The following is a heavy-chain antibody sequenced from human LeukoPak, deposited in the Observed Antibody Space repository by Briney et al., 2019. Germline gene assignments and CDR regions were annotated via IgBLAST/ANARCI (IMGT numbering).Heavy chain of an antibody. CDR3: ARSDRPELVGATRYFDY. Sequence: ASVKVSCKASGYTFTGYYMHWVRQAPGQGLEWMGWINPNSGGTNYAQKFQGWVTMTRDTSISTAYMELSRLRSDDTAVYYCARSDRPELVGATRYFDYWGQGTLVTVSS. J-gene: IGHJ4*02. V-gene: IGHV1-2*04. D-gene: IGHD1-26*01. CDR2: INPNSGGT. CDR1: GYTFTGYY.